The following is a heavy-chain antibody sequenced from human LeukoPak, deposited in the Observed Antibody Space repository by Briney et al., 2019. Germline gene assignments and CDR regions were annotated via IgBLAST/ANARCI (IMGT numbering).Heavy chain of an antibody. D-gene: IGHD4-11*01. CDR1: GFTFSSYE. J-gene: IGHJ4*02. V-gene: IGHV3-48*03. Sequence: TGGSLRLSCAASGFTFSSYEMNWVRQAPGKGLEWVSYISSSGSTIYYADSVKGRFTISRDNAKNSLYLQMNSLRAEDTAVYYCASPLQGVDYWGQGTLVTVSP. CDR2: ISSSGSTI. CDR3: ASPLQGVDY.